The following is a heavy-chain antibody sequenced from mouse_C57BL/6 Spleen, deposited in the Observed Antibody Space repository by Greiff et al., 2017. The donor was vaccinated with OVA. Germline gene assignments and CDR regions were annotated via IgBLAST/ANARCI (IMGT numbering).Heavy chain of an antibody. CDR1: GYTFTDYY. CDR2: INPNNGGT. Sequence: EVQLMESGPELVKPGASVKISCKASGYTFTDYYMNWVKQSHGKSLEWIGDINPNNGGTSYNQKFKGKATLTVDKSSSTAYMELRSLTSEDSAVYYCARDSNYYAMDYWGQGTSVTVSS. V-gene: IGHV1-26*01. D-gene: IGHD2-5*01. J-gene: IGHJ4*01. CDR3: ARDSNYYAMDY.